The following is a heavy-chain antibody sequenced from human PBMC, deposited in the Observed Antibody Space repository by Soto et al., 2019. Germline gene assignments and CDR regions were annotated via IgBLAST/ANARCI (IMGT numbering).Heavy chain of an antibody. Sequence: PGGSLRLSCAASGFTFSSYGMHWVRQAPGKGLEWVAVIWYDGSNKYYADSVKGRFTISRDNSKNTLYLQMNSLRAEDTAVYYCARGPAWSLYAMAVWGQGTTVTVSS. J-gene: IGHJ6*02. D-gene: IGHD1-26*01. CDR1: GFTFSSYG. CDR3: ARGPAWSLYAMAV. CDR2: IWYDGSNK. V-gene: IGHV3-33*01.